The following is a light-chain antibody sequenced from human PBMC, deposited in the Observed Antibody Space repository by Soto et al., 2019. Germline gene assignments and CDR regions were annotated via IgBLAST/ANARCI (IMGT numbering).Light chain of an antibody. V-gene: IGLV1-40*01. CDR2: SNN. Sequence: QSVLTQPPSVSGAPGQRVTISCTGSSSNIGAGYDVHWYQRLPGTAPKVLIYSNNNRPSGVPDRFSGSKSGTSASLAITGLQAEDEADYYFQSYDRSLSGSYVFGTGTKLTVL. J-gene: IGLJ1*01. CDR1: SSNIGAGYD. CDR3: QSYDRSLSGSYV.